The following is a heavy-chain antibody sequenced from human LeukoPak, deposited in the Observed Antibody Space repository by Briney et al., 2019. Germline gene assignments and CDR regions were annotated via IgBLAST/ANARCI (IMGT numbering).Heavy chain of an antibody. V-gene: IGHV3-23*01. J-gene: IGHJ5*02. CDR3: AKEDGRRRTNWFDP. CDR2: ISGSGIST. Sequence: HPGGSLRLSCAASGFTFSSYAMNWVRQAPGKGLEWVSHISGSGISTYYADSVKGRFTISRDNSKNTLYLQMNSLRAEDTAVYYCAKEDGRRRTNWFDPWGQGTLVTVSS. D-gene: IGHD1-14*01. CDR1: GFTFSSYA.